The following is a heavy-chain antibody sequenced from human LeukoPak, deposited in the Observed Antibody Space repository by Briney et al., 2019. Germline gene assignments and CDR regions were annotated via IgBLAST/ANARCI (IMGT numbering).Heavy chain of an antibody. D-gene: IGHD1-26*01. V-gene: IGHV4-61*02. J-gene: IGHJ4*02. CDR3: ARDEVGSYDY. CDR2: IYTRGRT. Sequence: SETLSLTCSVSGGSISSGRYYWSWIRQPAGKGLEWIGRIYTRGRTNYNPSLKSRVTISVDTSKNQFSLNLTSVTAADTAVYYCARDEVGSYDYWGQGTLVTVSS. CDR1: GGSISSGRYY.